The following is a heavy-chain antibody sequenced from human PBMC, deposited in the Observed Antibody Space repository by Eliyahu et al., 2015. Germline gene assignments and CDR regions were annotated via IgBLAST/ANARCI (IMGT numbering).Heavy chain of an antibody. CDR3: ARIFCTTTDCFYDY. D-gene: IGHD2-21*02. CDR1: XXXFSSYW. CDR2: IRQGGNDK. V-gene: IGHV3-7*05. Sequence: EVQLVESGGGLVQPGGSXXLSCAASXXXFSSYWMSWVRQGPGKGLRWVANIRQGGNDKFYMDSVKGRFTISRDDAKSSLYLQMDSLRADDTAIYYCARIFCTTTDCFYDYWGRGTLVTVSS. J-gene: IGHJ4*02.